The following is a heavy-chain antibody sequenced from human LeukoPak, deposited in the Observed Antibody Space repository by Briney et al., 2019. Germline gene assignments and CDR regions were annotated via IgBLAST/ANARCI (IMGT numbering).Heavy chain of an antibody. Sequence: PGRSLRLSCAASGFTLSSYAMSWVRQAPGKGLEWVSAISSSGGTTYYADSVKGRFTISRDNSNNTLFLQMNSLRAEDTAAYYCTKKSSGWHGEDYWGQGTLVTVSS. V-gene: IGHV3-23*01. CDR1: GFTLSSYA. D-gene: IGHD6-19*01. CDR2: ISSSGGTT. J-gene: IGHJ4*02. CDR3: TKKSSGWHGEDY.